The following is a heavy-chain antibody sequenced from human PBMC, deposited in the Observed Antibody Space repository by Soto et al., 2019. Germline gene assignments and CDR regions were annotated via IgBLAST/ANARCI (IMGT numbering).Heavy chain of an antibody. V-gene: IGHV1-46*03. Sequence: QVQLVQSGAEVKKPGASVKVSCKASGYTFTSYYMHWVRQAPGQGLEWMGIINPSGGSTSYAQKFQGRVTMTRDTSTSTVYMELSSLRSEDTAVYYCASGGVGDYVPPTFDPWGQGTLVTVSS. CDR3: ASGGVGDYVPPTFDP. D-gene: IGHD4-17*01. CDR1: GYTFTSYY. J-gene: IGHJ5*02. CDR2: INPSGGST.